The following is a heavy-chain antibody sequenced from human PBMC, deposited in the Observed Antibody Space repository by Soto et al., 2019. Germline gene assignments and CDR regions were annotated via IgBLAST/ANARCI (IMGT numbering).Heavy chain of an antibody. D-gene: IGHD3-3*01. CDR1: GFPFSSYV. V-gene: IGHV3-23*01. CDR2: ISGGGSNT. CDR3: ARALDFWSGYLSD. J-gene: IGHJ4*02. Sequence: PGGSLRLSCAASGFPFSSYVMSWVRQAPGKGLEWVSGISGGGSNTFYADSVKGRFTISRDNAKNSLDLQMNSLRADDTAIYYCARALDFWSGYLSDWGQGTLVTVSS.